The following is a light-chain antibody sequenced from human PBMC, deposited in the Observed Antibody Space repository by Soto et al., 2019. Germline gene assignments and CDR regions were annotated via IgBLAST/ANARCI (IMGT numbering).Light chain of an antibody. CDR3: QQYDNLPMYT. J-gene: IGKJ2*01. CDR2: DAS. Sequence: DIPMTQSPSSLSASVGDRVTITCQASQDISNYLNWYQQKPGKAPKLLIYDASNLETGVPSRFSGSGSWTDFTFTISSLQPEDIATYYCQQYDNLPMYTFGQGTKLEIK. CDR1: QDISNY. V-gene: IGKV1-33*01.